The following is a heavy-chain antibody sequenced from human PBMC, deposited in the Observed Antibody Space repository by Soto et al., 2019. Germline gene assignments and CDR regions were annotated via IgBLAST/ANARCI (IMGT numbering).Heavy chain of an antibody. V-gene: IGHV3-15*07. CDR1: GFPFNNAW. Sequence: GSLRLSCAASGFPFNNAWINWVRQVPGKGLEWVGRVKSKADGGSGDYAAPAKGRFVVSRDDSKDVVYLQMNSLKIEDTGVYYCTTDSRTTLPEIRFDYWGHGTQVTVSS. D-gene: IGHD1-26*01. CDR3: TTDSRTTLPEIRFDY. J-gene: IGHJ4*01. CDR2: VKSKADGGSG.